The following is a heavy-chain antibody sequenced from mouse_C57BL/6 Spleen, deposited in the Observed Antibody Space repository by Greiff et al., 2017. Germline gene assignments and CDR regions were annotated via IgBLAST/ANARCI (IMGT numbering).Heavy chain of an antibody. J-gene: IGHJ4*01. CDR1: GYTFTSYW. CDR3: ARGRISYGAMDY. V-gene: IGHV1-53*01. Sequence: QVQLKQPGTELVKPGASVKLSCKASGYTFTSYWMHWVKQRPGQGLEWIGNINPSNGGTNYNEKFKSKATLTVDKSSSTAYMQLSILTSEDSAVYYCARGRISYGAMDYWGQGPSVTVSS. CDR2: INPSNGGT. D-gene: IGHD1-1*01.